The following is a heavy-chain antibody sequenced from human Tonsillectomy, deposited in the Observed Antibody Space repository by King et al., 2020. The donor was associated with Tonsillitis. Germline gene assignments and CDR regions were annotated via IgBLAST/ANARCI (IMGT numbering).Heavy chain of an antibody. CDR1: GGSTTSGRYS. J-gene: IGHJ4*02. D-gene: IGHD5-24*01. Sequence: QLQESGPGLVKPSQTLSLTCAVFGGSTTSGRYSWHWIRQSPEKRLEWIGHIYDSGTTSYNPSLKSRVTISVDTSKNQFSLKLNSVTAADTAVYYCARAPGYSDDFYDYGSQGILFTLSS. CDR3: ARAPGYSDDFYDY. V-gene: IGHV4-30-4*07. CDR2: IYDSGTT.